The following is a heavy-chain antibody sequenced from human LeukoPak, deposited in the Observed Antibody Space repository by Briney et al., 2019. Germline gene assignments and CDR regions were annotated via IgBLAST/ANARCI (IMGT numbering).Heavy chain of an antibody. CDR3: ARGGGSYGYYMDV. CDR2: IYFSATT. D-gene: IGHD5-18*01. CDR1: GGSISSGVYS. V-gene: IGHV4-30-4*07. J-gene: IGHJ6*03. Sequence: SETLSLTCAVSGGSISSGVYSWSWIRQPPGMGLEWIGYIYFSATTNYNPSLKSRVTISVDTSKNQFSLKLSSVTAADTAVYYCARGGGSYGYYMDVWGKGPTVTVSS.